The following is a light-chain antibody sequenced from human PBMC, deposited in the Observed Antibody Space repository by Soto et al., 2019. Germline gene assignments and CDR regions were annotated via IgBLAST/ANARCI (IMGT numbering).Light chain of an antibody. J-gene: IGKJ2*01. CDR3: QQYHDLPYT. V-gene: IGKV1-33*01. CDR1: QDLSND. Sequence: DIQMTQSPSSLSASVGDRVTVTCQASQDLSNDLNWYQQKPGKAPKLLIYGASNLETGVPSRFSVSGSGTYFTFTISSLQPEDLATYYCQQYHDLPYTFGQGTKLDIK. CDR2: GAS.